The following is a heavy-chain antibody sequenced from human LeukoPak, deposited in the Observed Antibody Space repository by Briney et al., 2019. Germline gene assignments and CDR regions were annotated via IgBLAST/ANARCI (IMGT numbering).Heavy chain of an antibody. V-gene: IGHV3-53*01. D-gene: IGHD3-22*01. J-gene: IGHJ1*01. CDR1: GGSFSGYY. Sequence: ETLSLTCAVYGGSFSGYYWSWIRQPPGKGLEWVSVIYSGGSTYYADSVKGRFTISRDNSKNTLYLQMNSLRAEDTAVYYCARGTIDSSGYYYFQHWGQGTLVTVSS. CDR3: ARGTIDSSGYYYFQH. CDR2: IYSGGST.